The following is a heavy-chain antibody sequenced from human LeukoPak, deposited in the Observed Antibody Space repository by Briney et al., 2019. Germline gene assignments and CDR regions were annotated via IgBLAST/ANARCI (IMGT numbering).Heavy chain of an antibody. J-gene: IGHJ4*02. CDR3: ARGAGTR. CDR1: GGSFSGYY. Sequence: SETLSLTCAVYGGSFSGYYWSWIRQPPGKGLEWIGEINHSGSTNYNPSLKSRVTISVDTSKNQFSLKLSSVTAADTAVYYCARGAGTRWGQGTLVTVSS. V-gene: IGHV4-34*01. D-gene: IGHD1-7*01. CDR2: INHSGST.